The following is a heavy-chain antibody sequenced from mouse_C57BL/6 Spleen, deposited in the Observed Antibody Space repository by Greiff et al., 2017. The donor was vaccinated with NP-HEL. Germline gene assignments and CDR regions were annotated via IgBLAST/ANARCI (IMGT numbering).Heavy chain of an antibody. CDR3: ARGIYYGNSRYFDV. D-gene: IGHD2-1*01. CDR2: ISGGVGNT. J-gene: IGHJ1*03. CDR1: GFTFSSYT. Sequence: EVQGVESGGGLVKPGGSLKLSCAASGFTFSSYTMSWVRQTPEKRLEWVATISGGVGNTYYPDSVKGRFTISRDNAKNTLYLQMSSLRSEDTALYYCARGIYYGNSRYFDVWGTGTTVTVSS. V-gene: IGHV5-9*01.